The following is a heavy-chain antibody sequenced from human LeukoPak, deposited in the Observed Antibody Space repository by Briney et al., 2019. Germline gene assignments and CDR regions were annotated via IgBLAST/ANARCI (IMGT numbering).Heavy chain of an antibody. CDR2: ISGSGVST. CDR3: AKLTDRYYDSSGSIFDY. D-gene: IGHD3-22*01. CDR1: GFTFSSYA. J-gene: IGHJ4*02. Sequence: GGSLRLSCAASGFTFSSYAMSWVRQAPGKGLEWVSGISGSGVSTYYADSVKGRFTISRDNSKNALYLQMNSLRAEDTAVYYCAKLTDRYYDSSGSIFDYWGQGTLATVSS. V-gene: IGHV3-23*01.